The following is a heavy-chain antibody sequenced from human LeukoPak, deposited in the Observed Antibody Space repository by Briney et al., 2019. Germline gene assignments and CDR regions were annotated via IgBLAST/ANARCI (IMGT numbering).Heavy chain of an antibody. CDR3: ARNGADYADYFDY. D-gene: IGHD4-17*01. J-gene: IGHJ4*02. Sequence: SETLSLTCAVYGGPFSGYYWSWIRQPPGKGLEWIGEINHSGSTNYNPSLKSRVTISVDTSKNQFSLKLSSVTAADTAVYYCARNGADYADYFDYWGQGTLVTVSS. CDR1: GGPFSGYY. CDR2: INHSGST. V-gene: IGHV4-34*01.